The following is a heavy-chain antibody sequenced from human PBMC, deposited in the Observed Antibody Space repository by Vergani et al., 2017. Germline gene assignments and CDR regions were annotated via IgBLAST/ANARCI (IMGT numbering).Heavy chain of an antibody. CDR3: ARDRYYDSSGYYLR. CDR2: ISYDGSNK. J-gene: IGHJ4*02. Sequence: QVQLVESGGGVVQPGRSLRLSCAASGFTFSSYAMHWVRQAPGKGLEWVAVISYDGSNKYYADSVKGRFTISRDNSKNTLYLQMNSLRAEDTAVYYCARDRYYDSSGYYLRWGQGTLVTVSS. V-gene: IGHV3-30-3*01. D-gene: IGHD3-22*01. CDR1: GFTFSSYA.